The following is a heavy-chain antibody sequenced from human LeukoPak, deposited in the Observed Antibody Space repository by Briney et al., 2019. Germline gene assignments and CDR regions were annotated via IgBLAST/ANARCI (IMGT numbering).Heavy chain of an antibody. Sequence: PGGSLRLSCAASGFTFSSYSMNWVRQAPGKGLEWVSSISSSSSYIYYADSVKGRFTISRDNAKNSLYLQMNSLRAEDTAAYYCARPFRTDYDSSGSPVDWGQGTLVTVSS. CDR2: ISSSSSYI. V-gene: IGHV3-21*01. J-gene: IGHJ4*02. D-gene: IGHD3-22*01. CDR1: GFTFSSYS. CDR3: ARPFRTDYDSSGSPVD.